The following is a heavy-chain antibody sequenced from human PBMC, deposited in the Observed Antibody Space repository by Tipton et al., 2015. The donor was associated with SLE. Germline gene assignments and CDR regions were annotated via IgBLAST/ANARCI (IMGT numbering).Heavy chain of an antibody. V-gene: IGHV3-30*04. CDR3: ARAAVAGTHDSSARAFDP. CDR1: GFTFSSYA. D-gene: IGHD6-19*01. Sequence: SLRLSCAASGFTFSSYAMHWVRQAPGKGLEWVAVISYDGSNKYYADSVKGRFTISRDNSKNTLYLQMNSLRAEDTAVYYCARAAVAGTHDSSARAFDPWGQGTLVTVSS. CDR2: ISYDGSNK. J-gene: IGHJ5*02.